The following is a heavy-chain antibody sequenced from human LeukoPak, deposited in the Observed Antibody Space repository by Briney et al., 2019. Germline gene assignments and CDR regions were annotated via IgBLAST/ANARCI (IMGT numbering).Heavy chain of an antibody. CDR1: GYTFSSYG. V-gene: IGHV1-18*01. Sequence: GASVKVSCKASGYTFSSYGINWVRQAPGQGLEWMGWISVINSGNTRYAQNFQGRLTMTTDTSTTTAYMELSSLRSEDTAVYYCARAPRRSDAFDIWGQGTMVTVSS. CDR3: ARAPRRSDAFDI. CDR2: ISVINSGNT. J-gene: IGHJ3*02.